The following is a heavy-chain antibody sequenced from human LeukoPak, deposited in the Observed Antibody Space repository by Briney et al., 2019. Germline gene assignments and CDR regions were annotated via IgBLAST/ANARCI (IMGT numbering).Heavy chain of an antibody. D-gene: IGHD2-8*01. J-gene: IGHJ4*02. CDR3: ARETNGVSFRRTYYFDY. Sequence: GGSLRLSCAASGFTFSSYAMSWVRQAPGKGLEWVSAISGSGGSTYYADSVKGRFTISRDNSKNTLYLQMNSLRAEDTAVYYCARETNGVSFRRTYYFDYWGQGTLVTVSS. CDR2: ISGSGGST. CDR1: GFTFSSYA. V-gene: IGHV3-23*01.